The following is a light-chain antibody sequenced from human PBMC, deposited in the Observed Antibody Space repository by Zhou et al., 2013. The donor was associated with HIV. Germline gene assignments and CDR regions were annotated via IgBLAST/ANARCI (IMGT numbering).Light chain of an antibody. CDR1: QGIGSY. CDR2: AAS. CDR3: QQSYSTLIT. V-gene: IGKV1-9*01. Sequence: DIQLTQSPSFLSASVGDRVTIACRASQGIGSYLAWYQQKPGKAPKLLIYAASTLQSGVPSRFSGSGSGTEFTLTISSLQPEDFATYYCQQSYSTLITFGQGTRLEIK. J-gene: IGKJ5*01.